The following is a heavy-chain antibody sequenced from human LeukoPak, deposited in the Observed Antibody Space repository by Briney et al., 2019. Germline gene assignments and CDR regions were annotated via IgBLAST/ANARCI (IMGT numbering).Heavy chain of an antibody. J-gene: IGHJ4*02. CDR1: GGSISSSSYY. Sequence: PSETLSLTCTVSGGSISSSSYYWGWIRQPPGKGLEWIGSIYYSGSTYYNPSLKSRVTISVDTSKNQFSLKLSSVTAADTAVYYCATTPWIQLWSTRGYCFDYWGQGTLVTVSS. V-gene: IGHV4-39*01. CDR3: ATTPWIQLWSTRGYCFDY. CDR2: IYYSGST. D-gene: IGHD5-18*01.